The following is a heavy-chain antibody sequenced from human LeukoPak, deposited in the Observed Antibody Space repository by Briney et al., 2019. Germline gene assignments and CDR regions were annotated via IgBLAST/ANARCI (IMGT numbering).Heavy chain of an antibody. J-gene: IGHJ4*02. CDR2: IYSGDSDT. D-gene: IGHD4/OR15-4a*01. CDR1: GYSFSNFW. CDR3: ARLVHPGGFDY. Sequence: GESLKISCQGSGYSFSNFWIGWVRQMPGKGLEWMGIIYSGDSDTRYSPSFQGQVTISADKSVNTAYLQWSSLKASDTAMYYCARLVHPGGFDYWGQGTLVTVSS. V-gene: IGHV5-51*01.